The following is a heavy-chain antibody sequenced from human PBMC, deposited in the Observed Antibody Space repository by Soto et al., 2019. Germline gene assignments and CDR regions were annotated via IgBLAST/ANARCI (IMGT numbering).Heavy chain of an antibody. CDR3: ARVGGGSGNFDY. J-gene: IGHJ4*02. Sequence: GGSLRLSCAASGFTFSSYWMSWVRQAPGKGLEWVANIKQDGSEKYYADSVKGRFTISRDNAKNTLYLQMNSLRVDDTAVYYCARVGGGSGNFDYWGQGTLVTVSS. CDR1: GFTFSSYW. D-gene: IGHD3-10*01. V-gene: IGHV3-7*01. CDR2: IKQDGSEK.